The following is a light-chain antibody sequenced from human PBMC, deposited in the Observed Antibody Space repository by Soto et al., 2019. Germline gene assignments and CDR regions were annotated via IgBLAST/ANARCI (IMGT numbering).Light chain of an antibody. CDR2: GAS. Sequence: DIQMTQSPSSLSASVGDRVTITCRASQTIGTYVNWYRQKSGAAPELLIYGASTRAPGFPARFSGSGSGTDFTLTISSLQSEDFGVYYCQQYNNWPWTFGQGTKVDIK. CDR3: QQYNNWPWT. J-gene: IGKJ1*01. CDR1: QTIGTY. V-gene: IGKV1-39*01.